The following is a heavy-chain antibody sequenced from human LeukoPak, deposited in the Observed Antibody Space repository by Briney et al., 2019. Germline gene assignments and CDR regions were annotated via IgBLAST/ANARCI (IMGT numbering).Heavy chain of an antibody. V-gene: IGHV3-23*01. CDR3: AKESSGLYYFDY. CDR2: ISGSGGST. J-gene: IGHJ4*02. Sequence: PGGSLRLSCAASGFTVSSNYMSWVRQAPGKGLEWVSAISGSGGSTYYADSVKGRFTISRDNSKNTLYLQMNSLRAEDTAVYYCAKESSGLYYFDYWGQGTLVTVSS. CDR1: GFTVSSNY. D-gene: IGHD4/OR15-4a*01.